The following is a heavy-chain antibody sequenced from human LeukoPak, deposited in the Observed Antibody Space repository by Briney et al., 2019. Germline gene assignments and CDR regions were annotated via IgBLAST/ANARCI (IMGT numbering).Heavy chain of an antibody. CDR1: GFTFSSYG. CDR3: AKGSKVVVVPASIDY. Sequence: PGGSLRLSCAASGFTFSSYGMHWVRQAPGKGLEWVAVISYDGSNKYYADSVKGRFTISRDNSKNTLYLQMNSLRAEDTAVYYCAKGSKVVVVPASIDYWGQGTLVTVSS. J-gene: IGHJ4*02. D-gene: IGHD2-2*01. CDR2: ISYDGSNK. V-gene: IGHV3-30*18.